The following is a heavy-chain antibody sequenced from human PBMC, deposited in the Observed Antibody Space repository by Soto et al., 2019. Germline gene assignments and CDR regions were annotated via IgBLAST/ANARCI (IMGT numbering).Heavy chain of an antibody. V-gene: IGHV3-74*01. J-gene: IGHJ5*02. CDR1: GLNFSSYW. D-gene: IGHD1-1*01. CDR2: INSDGSST. Sequence: GGSLRLSCTASGLNFSSYWMRWVRQAPEKGLVWVSRINSDGSSTSYADSVKGRFTISRDNAKNTLYLQMNSLRSEDTAVYYCARSVRWNDALTDWFDPWGQGTLVTVSS. CDR3: ARSVRWNDALTDWFDP.